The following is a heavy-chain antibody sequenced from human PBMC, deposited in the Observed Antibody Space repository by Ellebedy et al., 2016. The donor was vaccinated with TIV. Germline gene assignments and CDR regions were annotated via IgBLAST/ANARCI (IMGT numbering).Heavy chain of an antibody. CDR3: ARVALTGYYTDY. CDR2: INSNSGGT. CDR1: GYFFSGYY. J-gene: IGHJ4*02. Sequence: ASVKVSCXASGYFFSGYYMHWVRQAPGQGLEWMGWINSNSGGTNFAQKFQDRVTMTRDTSITTAYLELTSLRSDDTAIYYCARVALTGYYTDYWGQGTLVTVSS. D-gene: IGHD3-9*01. V-gene: IGHV1-2*02.